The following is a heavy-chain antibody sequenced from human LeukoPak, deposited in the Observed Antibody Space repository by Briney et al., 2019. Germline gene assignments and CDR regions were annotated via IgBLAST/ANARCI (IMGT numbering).Heavy chain of an antibody. CDR3: ASLPGYSSSWYQYMDV. Sequence: PSETLSLTCTVSGGSINSRSYYWGWIRQPPGKGLEWIGSIYYSGSTYYNPSLKSRVTISVDTSKNQFSLKLSSVTAADTAVYYCASLPGYSSSWYQYMDVWGKGTTVTISS. J-gene: IGHJ6*03. CDR1: GGSINSRSYY. V-gene: IGHV4-39*07. D-gene: IGHD6-13*01. CDR2: IYYSGST.